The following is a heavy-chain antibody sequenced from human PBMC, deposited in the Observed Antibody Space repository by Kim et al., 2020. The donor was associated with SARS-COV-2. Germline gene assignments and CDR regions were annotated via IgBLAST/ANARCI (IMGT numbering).Heavy chain of an antibody. CDR2: TYYRSKWYN. D-gene: IGHD5-12*01. CDR1: GDSVSSNSAA. Sequence: SQTLSLTCAISGDSVSSNSAAWNWIRQSPSRGLEWLGRTYYRSKWYNDYAVSVKSRITINPDTSKNQFSLQLNSVTPEDTAVYYCARVPHERGYGHSYYYYYGMDVWGQGTTVTVSS. CDR3: ARVPHERGYGHSYYYYYGMDV. V-gene: IGHV6-1*01. J-gene: IGHJ6*02.